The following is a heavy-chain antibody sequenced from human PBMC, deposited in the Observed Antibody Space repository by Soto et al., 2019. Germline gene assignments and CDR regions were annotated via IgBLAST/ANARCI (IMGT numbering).Heavy chain of an antibody. Sequence: EDHLVESGGGLVKPGGSLRLSCAASGFTFGDYEMNWVRQAPGMGLEWISHISSGGSAIYYRDSVKGRFTISRDNAKNSLYLQMNSLRDDDTAVYYCARRRECSNSGCSIYYGLDVWGQGTTVTVSS. CDR2: ISSGGSAI. V-gene: IGHV3-48*03. J-gene: IGHJ6*02. CDR3: ARRRECSNSGCSIYYGLDV. CDR1: GFTFGDYE. D-gene: IGHD2-2*01.